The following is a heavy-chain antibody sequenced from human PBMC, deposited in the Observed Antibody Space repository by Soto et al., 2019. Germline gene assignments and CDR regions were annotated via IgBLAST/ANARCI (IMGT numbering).Heavy chain of an antibody. D-gene: IGHD6-13*01. CDR1: GFTFNSYG. V-gene: IGHV3-30*18. J-gene: IGHJ4*02. CDR3: AKDGRTAAFDY. Sequence: GGSLRLSCAASGFTFNSYGMHWVRQAPGKGLEWVALMSYDGSKEFYGDSVKGRFTISRDNSKNTLYLQMNSLSAEDSAVYYCAKDGRTAAFDYWGQGTLVTVSS. CDR2: MSYDGSKE.